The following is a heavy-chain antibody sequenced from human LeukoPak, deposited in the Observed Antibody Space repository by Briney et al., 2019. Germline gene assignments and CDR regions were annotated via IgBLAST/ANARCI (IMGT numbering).Heavy chain of an antibody. Sequence: PSQTLSLTCTVSGGSISSGSYYWSWIRQPAGKGLEWIGRIYTNGSTNYNPSLKSRVTISVDTSKNQFSLKLSSVTAADTAVYYCARDRINSGSYREDYWGQGTLVTVSS. J-gene: IGHJ4*02. V-gene: IGHV4-61*02. CDR1: GGSISSGSYY. D-gene: IGHD1-26*01. CDR2: IYTNGST. CDR3: ARDRINSGSYREDY.